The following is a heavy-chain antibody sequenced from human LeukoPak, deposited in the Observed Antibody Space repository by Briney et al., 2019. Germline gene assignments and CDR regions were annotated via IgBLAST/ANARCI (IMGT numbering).Heavy chain of an antibody. CDR2: FYHSAST. D-gene: IGHD3-22*01. J-gene: IGHJ4*02. Sequence: PSESLSPTCSVSGGFNTHYYWSWIRQPPGKGMVWIGYFYHSASTNYNPSLKSRVTISVDTSKNHFSLKLSSVTAADTAVYYCARGQWLPVFDFWGQGTLVTVS. CDR3: ARGQWLPVFDF. V-gene: IGHV4-59*01. CDR1: GGFNTHYY.